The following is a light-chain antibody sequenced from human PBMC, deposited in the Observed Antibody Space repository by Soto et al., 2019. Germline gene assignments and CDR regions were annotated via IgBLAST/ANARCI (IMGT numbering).Light chain of an antibody. CDR2: AAS. CDR1: QDVSSY. Sequence: VIWLTQSPPLLSTSTRDRITSPCLMSQDVSSYLAWYQQKPGKAPELLIYAASTLQSGVPSRFSGSGSGTDFTLTISRLEPEDFAVYYCHQYGSSPTTLGQGTKVDIK. CDR3: HQYGSSPTT. V-gene: IGKV1D-8*03. J-gene: IGKJ1*01.